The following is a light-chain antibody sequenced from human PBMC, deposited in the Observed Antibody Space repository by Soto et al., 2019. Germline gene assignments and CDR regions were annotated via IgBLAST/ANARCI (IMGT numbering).Light chain of an antibody. CDR3: QQRSSWWT. Sequence: AIRMTQSPSSFSASTGDRVTITCRASQGISSYLAWYQQKPGKAPKLLIYAASTLQSGVPSRFSGSGSGTDFTLTISCLQSEDFATYYCQQRSSWWTFGQGTKVDIK. CDR2: AAS. CDR1: QGISSY. J-gene: IGKJ1*01. V-gene: IGKV1-8*01.